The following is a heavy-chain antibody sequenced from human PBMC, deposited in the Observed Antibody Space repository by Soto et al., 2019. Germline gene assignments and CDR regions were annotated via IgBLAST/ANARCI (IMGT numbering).Heavy chain of an antibody. Sequence: SVKVSCKASGGTFSSYAISWVRQAPGQGLEWMGGIIPIFGTANYAQKFQGRVTITADKSTSTAYMELSSLRSEDTAVYYCARGIQYYYDSSRYYLDAFDIWGQGTMVTVSS. CDR1: GGTFSSYA. J-gene: IGHJ3*02. D-gene: IGHD3-22*01. V-gene: IGHV1-69*06. CDR2: IIPIFGTA. CDR3: ARGIQYYYDSSRYYLDAFDI.